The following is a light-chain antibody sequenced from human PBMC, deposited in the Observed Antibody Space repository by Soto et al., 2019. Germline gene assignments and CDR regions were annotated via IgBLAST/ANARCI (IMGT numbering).Light chain of an antibody. CDR2: DAS. CDR1: QSVSSY. J-gene: IGKJ2*01. Sequence: EIVLPQSPATLSLSPGERATLSCRASQSVSSYLAWYQQKPGQAPRLLSYDASNRATGIPARFSGSGSGTDYTLTISSLEPEDCAVDYCRQRSNWPPYTFGQGTKLEIK. CDR3: RQRSNWPPYT. V-gene: IGKV3-11*01.